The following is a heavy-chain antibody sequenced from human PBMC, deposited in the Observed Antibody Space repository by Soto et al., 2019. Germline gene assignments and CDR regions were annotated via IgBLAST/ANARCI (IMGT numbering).Heavy chain of an antibody. D-gene: IGHD2-2*01. CDR1: GYIFSSFG. V-gene: IGHV1-18*01. J-gene: IGHJ4*02. CDR2: INTYNGDT. Sequence: HVQLVQSGDEVMKPGASVKVACKASGYIFSSFGISWVRQVPGQGLEWMGWINTYNGDTNYAQKFQGRVTMTTDTATSTAYMELRSLISDDTAVYYCASGYCSFASCPVYFWGQGTLVTVSS. CDR3: ASGYCSFASCPVYF.